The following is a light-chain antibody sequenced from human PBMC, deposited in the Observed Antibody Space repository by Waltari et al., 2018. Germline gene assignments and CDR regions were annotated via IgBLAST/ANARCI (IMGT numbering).Light chain of an antibody. CDR2: GAS. Sequence: MTQSPAILSVSPGDSVTLSCRASQSLTSHLAWYQQKPGQPPRLLLFGASTRATGVSDRFSGSGTTTQFSLTISSLQPEDFAIYFCQQYNRWPSTFGQGTKLDIK. V-gene: IGKV3-15*01. J-gene: IGKJ2*01. CDR3: QQYNRWPST. CDR1: QSLTSH.